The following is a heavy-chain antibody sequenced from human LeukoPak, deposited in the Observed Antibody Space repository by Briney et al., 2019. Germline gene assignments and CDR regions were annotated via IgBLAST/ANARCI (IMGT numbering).Heavy chain of an antibody. CDR3: ARDDLPWGYFDY. J-gene: IGHJ4*02. V-gene: IGHV3-49*03. Sequence: PGGSLRLSCAASGFTFDDYGMSWFRQASGKGLEWVGFIRSKAYGGTTEYAASVKGRFTISRDDSKSIAYLQMNSLRAEDTAIYYCARDDLPWGYFDYWGQGTLVTVSS. CDR2: IRSKAYGGTT. D-gene: IGHD3/OR15-3a*01. CDR1: GFTFDDYG.